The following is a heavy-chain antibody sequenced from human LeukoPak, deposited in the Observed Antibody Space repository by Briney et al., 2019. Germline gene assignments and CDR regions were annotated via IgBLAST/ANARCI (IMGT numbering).Heavy chain of an antibody. D-gene: IGHD2/OR15-2a*01. CDR2: IYSSGST. V-gene: IGHV4-61*02. CDR1: GGSISSGSYY. CDR3: ARYPREPLSPGPPQCDYFDY. J-gene: IGHJ4*02. Sequence: SQTLSLTCTVSGGSISSGSYYWSWIRQPAGKGLEWIGRIYSSGSTNYNPSLKSRVTISVDKSKNQFSLKLSSVTAADTAVYYCARYPREPLSPGPPQCDYFDYWGQGTLVTVSS.